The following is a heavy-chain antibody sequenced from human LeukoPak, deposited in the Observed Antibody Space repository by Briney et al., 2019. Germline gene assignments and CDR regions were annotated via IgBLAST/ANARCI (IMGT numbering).Heavy chain of an antibody. J-gene: IGHJ5*02. CDR2: IYYSGST. CDR1: GGSISSYY. V-gene: IGHV4-59*01. Sequence: SETLSLTCTVSGGSISSYYWSWIRQPPGKGLEWIGYIYYSGSTNYNPSLKSRVTISVDTSKNQFSLKLSSVTAADTAVYYCARKGGLVVVPAAHGDWFDPWGQGTLVTVSS. D-gene: IGHD2-2*01. CDR3: ARKGGLVVVPAAHGDWFDP.